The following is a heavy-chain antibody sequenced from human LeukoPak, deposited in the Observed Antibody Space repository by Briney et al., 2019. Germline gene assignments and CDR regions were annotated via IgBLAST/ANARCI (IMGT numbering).Heavy chain of an antibody. V-gene: IGHV1-18*01. CDR1: GYTFTSYG. J-gene: IGHJ4*02. D-gene: IGHD3-22*01. Sequence: ASVKVSCKASGYTFTSYGISWLRQAPGQGLEWMGWISAYNGNTNYAQKLQGRVTMTTDTSTSTAYMELRSLRSDDTAVYYCARDKTNYYDSSGYYNYWGQGTLVTVSS. CDR2: ISAYNGNT. CDR3: ARDKTNYYDSSGYYNY.